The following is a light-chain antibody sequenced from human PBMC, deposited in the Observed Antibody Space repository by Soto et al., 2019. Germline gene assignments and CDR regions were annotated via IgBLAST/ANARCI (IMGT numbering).Light chain of an antibody. V-gene: IGKV3-15*01. CDR2: GAS. CDR3: QQYNNWPWT. Sequence: DIVLTQSPGTLSLSPGERATLSCRASQSVSNIYIAWYQQKPGQAPRVLIHGASTRATGFPARFSGSGSGTDFTLTISSLQSEDFAVYYCQQYNNWPWTFGQGTKVDIK. J-gene: IGKJ1*01. CDR1: QSVSNI.